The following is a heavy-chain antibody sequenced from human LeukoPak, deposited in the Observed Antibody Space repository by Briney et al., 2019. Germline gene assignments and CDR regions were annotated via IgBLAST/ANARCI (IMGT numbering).Heavy chain of an antibody. CDR3: ARAIGIWSGLSY. CDR1: GFIFGTYW. J-gene: IGHJ4*02. V-gene: IGHV3-7*01. D-gene: IGHD3-3*01. CDR2: IKQDGSEK. Sequence: PGGSLRLSCVGSGFIFGTYWMNWVRQAPGKGLEWVANIKQDGSEKNFVDSVKGRFTISRDNAKNSLYLQMNSLRAEDTAVYYCARAIGIWSGLSYWGQGTLVTVSS.